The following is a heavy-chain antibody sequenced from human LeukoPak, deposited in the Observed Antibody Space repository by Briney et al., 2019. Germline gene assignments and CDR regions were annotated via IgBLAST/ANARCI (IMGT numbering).Heavy chain of an antibody. CDR3: ARTTTMVRGVIIDFDY. CDR1: GGSISSYY. D-gene: IGHD3-10*01. V-gene: IGHV4-59*01. J-gene: IGHJ4*02. CDR2: IYYSGST. Sequence: SETLSLTCTVSGGSISSYYWSWIRQPPGKGLEWIGYIYYSGSTNYNPSLKSRVTISVDTSKNQFSLRLSSVTAADTAVYYCARTTTMVRGVIIDFDYWGQGTLVTVSS.